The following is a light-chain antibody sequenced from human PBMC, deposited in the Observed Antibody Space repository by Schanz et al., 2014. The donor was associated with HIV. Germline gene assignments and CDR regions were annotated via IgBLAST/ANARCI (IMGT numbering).Light chain of an antibody. V-gene: IGKV3-20*01. CDR3: QQYGSFLS. Sequence: EIVMTQSPATLSLSPGERATLSCRASHSVSSNLAWYQQKPGQAPRLLIFGASNRATGIPDRFSGSGSGTDFTLTISRLEPGDFAVYYCQQYGSFLSFGGGTKVEIK. CDR1: HSVSSN. J-gene: IGKJ4*01. CDR2: GAS.